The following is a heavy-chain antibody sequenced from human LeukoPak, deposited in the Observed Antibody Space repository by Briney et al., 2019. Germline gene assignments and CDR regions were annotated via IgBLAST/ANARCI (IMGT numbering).Heavy chain of an antibody. J-gene: IGHJ6*03. CDR1: GGYIGSYY. V-gene: IGHV4-4*07. Sequence: SETLSLTCTVSGGYIGSYYWSWIRQPAGKGLECIGRIYTSENTDYNPSLKSRVTMSVDMSTSQFSLRLTSVTAADTAVYYCAREGDYGDYSKSFYYMDVWGKGTTVTVSS. CDR2: IYTSENT. CDR3: AREGDYGDYSKSFYYMDV. D-gene: IGHD4-17*01.